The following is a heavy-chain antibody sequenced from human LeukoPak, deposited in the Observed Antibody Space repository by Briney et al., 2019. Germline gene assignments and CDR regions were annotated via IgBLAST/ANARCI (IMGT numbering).Heavy chain of an antibody. V-gene: IGHV4-59*01. D-gene: IGHD1-20*01. Sequence: SETLSLTCTVFGGSISSYYWSWIRQPPGKGLEWIGYIYYSGSTNYNPSLKSRVTISVDTSKNQFSLKLSSVTAADTAVYYCARDRWGNWNDDYFDYWGQGTLVTVSS. J-gene: IGHJ4*02. CDR3: ARDRWGNWNDDYFDY. CDR1: GGSISSYY. CDR2: IYYSGST.